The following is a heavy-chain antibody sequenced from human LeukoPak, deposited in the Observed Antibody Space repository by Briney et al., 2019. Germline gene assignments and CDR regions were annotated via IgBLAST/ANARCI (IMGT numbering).Heavy chain of an antibody. CDR2: INPSGGNT. CDR1: GYTFTGYY. J-gene: IGHJ4*02. V-gene: IGHV1-46*03. D-gene: IGHD4-23*01. CDR3: ARVGPDTTVGLFY. Sequence: ASVKVSCKASGYTFTGYYMHWVRQAPGQGLEWMGIINPSGGNTSYAQKFEGRVTMTRDTSTCTVYMELSSLRSEDTAVYYCARVGPDTTVGLFYWGQGTLVTVSS.